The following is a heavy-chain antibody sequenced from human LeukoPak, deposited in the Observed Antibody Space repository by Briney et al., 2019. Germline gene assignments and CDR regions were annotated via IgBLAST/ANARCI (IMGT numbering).Heavy chain of an antibody. D-gene: IGHD2-2*02. CDR1: GFTFSSYA. CDR3: AREYQLLYNY. Sequence: GGSLRLSCAASGFTFSSYAMHWVRQAPGKGLEWVAVISYDGSNKYYADSVKGRFTISRDNSKNTLYLQMNSLRAEDTAVCYCAREYQLLYNYWGQGTLVTVSS. CDR2: ISYDGSNK. V-gene: IGHV3-30-3*01. J-gene: IGHJ4*02.